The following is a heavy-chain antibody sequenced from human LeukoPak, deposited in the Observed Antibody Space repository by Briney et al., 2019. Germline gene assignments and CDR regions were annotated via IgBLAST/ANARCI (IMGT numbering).Heavy chain of an antibody. V-gene: IGHV4-34*01. D-gene: IGHD5-12*01. J-gene: IGHJ4*02. Sequence: GSLRLSCAASGFTFSNYAMSWIRQPPGKGLEWIGEINHSGSTNYNPSLKSRVTISVDTSKNQFSLKLSSVTAADTAVYYCARGLRWLALSYWGQGTLVTVSS. CDR3: ARGLRWLALSY. CDR1: GFTFSNYA. CDR2: INHSGST.